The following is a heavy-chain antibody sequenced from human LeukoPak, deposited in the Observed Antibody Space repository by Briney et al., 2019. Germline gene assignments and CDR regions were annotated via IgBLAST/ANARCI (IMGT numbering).Heavy chain of an antibody. CDR2: INHSGST. Sequence: SETLSLTCAVYGGSFSGYYWSWIRQPPGKGLEWIGEINHSGSTNYNPSLKSRVTISVDTSKNQFSLKLSSVTAADTAVYYCARPRITMVRGVIITSAFDIWGQGTMVTVSS. CDR3: ARPRITMVRGVIITSAFDI. V-gene: IGHV4-34*01. CDR1: GGSFSGYY. J-gene: IGHJ3*02. D-gene: IGHD3-10*01.